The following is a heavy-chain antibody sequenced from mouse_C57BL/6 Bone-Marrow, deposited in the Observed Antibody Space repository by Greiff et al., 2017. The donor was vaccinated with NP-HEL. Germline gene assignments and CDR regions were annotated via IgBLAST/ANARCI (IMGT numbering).Heavy chain of an antibody. V-gene: IGHV3-1*01. D-gene: IGHD5-1*01. CDR3: ARGTYYYAMDY. Sequence: VQLKESGPGMVKPSQSLSLTCTVTGYSITSGYDWHWIRHFPGNKLEWMGYISYSGSTNYNPSLKSRISITHDTSKNHFFLKLSSVTTEDTATYYCARGTYYYAMDYWGQGTSVTVSS. CDR2: ISYSGST. CDR1: GYSITSGYD. J-gene: IGHJ4*01.